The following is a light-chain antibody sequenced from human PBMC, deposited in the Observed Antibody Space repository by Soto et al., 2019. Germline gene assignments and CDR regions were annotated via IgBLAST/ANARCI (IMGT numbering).Light chain of an antibody. Sequence: DIQMTQSPSSLSASVGDAVSLTCRASRSISNYLNWYQQKPGRAPKLLISGASSLQRGVPSRFSGSGSGTTFTLTITSLQPDDFAIYFCQQSYTAPYTFGPGTKVENK. J-gene: IGKJ3*01. CDR1: RSISNY. CDR3: QQSYTAPYT. V-gene: IGKV1-39*01. CDR2: GAS.